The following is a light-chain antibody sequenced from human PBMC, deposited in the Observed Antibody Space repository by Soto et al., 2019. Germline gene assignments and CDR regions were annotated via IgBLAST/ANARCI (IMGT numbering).Light chain of an antibody. Sequence: ELVMTQSPSTLSVSTGERVTLSCRSSQSVADNLAWFQQKPGQGPRLLIYGASTRATGIPARFSGSGSGTDFTLTISSLEPEDFAVYYCQQRSNWPTFGQGTKVDI. CDR3: QQRSNWPT. CDR1: QSVADN. CDR2: GAS. V-gene: IGKV3-11*01. J-gene: IGKJ1*01.